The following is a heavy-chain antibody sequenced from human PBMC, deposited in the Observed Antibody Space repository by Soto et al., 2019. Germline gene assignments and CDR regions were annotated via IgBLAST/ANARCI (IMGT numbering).Heavy chain of an antibody. Sequence: GRSLRLACTASGFTLSRYAMSWVRQAQRKGLEWVSTISDRGSTNYAESVKGRLTISRDNSKHTLYLQMNSLRAEDRAVYYCGKGGLGDCSTTSCLFHFDYWGLGALVTVSS. V-gene: IGHV3-23*01. CDR1: GFTLSRYA. D-gene: IGHD2-2*01. J-gene: IGHJ4*02. CDR2: ISDRGST. CDR3: GKGGLGDCSTTSCLFHFDY.